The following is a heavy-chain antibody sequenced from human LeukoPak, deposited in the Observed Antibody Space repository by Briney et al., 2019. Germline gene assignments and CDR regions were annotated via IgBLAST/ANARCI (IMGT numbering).Heavy chain of an antibody. CDR2: IKQDGSEK. Sequence: AGGSLRLSCATSGFTFRMSGVHWVRQAPGKGLEWVANIKQDGSEKYYVDSVKGRFTISRDNAKNSLYLQMNSLRAEDTAVYYCARLEYYGSDNRFDYWGQGTLVTVSS. J-gene: IGHJ4*02. D-gene: IGHD3-10*01. V-gene: IGHV3-7*04. CDR3: ARLEYYGSDNRFDY. CDR1: GFTFRMSG.